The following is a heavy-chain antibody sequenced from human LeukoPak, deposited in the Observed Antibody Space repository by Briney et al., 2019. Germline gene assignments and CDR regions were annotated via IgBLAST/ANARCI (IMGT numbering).Heavy chain of an antibody. CDR2: ISYDGSNK. D-gene: IGHD6-13*01. CDR1: GFTFSSYA. Sequence: GGSLRLSCAASGFTFSSYAMHWVRQAPGKGLEWVAVISYDGSNKYYADSVKGRFTISRDNSKNTLYLQMNSLRAEDTAVYYCARVYSRGGRDYFDYWGQGTLVTVSS. J-gene: IGHJ4*02. V-gene: IGHV3-30*04. CDR3: ARVYSRGGRDYFDY.